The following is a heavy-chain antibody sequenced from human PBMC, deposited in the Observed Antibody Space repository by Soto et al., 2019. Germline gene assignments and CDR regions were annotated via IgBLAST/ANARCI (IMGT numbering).Heavy chain of an antibody. J-gene: IGHJ5*02. V-gene: IGHV4-59*08. CDR3: ARGLLTGYFNWFDP. Sequence: SETLSLTCTVSGGSIDTYYWSWIRQPPGKGLEWIGYISYSGSTNYNPSLKSRATISVDTSKNQFSLNLSSVTAADTAVYYCARGLLTGYFNWFDPWGQGTLVTVS. CDR2: ISYSGST. D-gene: IGHD3-9*01. CDR1: GGSIDTYY.